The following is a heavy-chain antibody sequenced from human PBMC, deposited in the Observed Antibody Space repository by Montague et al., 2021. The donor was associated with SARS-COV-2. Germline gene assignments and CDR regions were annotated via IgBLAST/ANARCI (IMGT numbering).Heavy chain of an antibody. D-gene: IGHD3-10*01. J-gene: IGHJ5*02. CDR1: GGSISSYY. Sequence: SETLSLTRTVSGGSISSYYWSWIRQPPGKGLEWIGYIYYSGSTNXNPSLKSRVTISVDTSKNQFSLKLNSVTAADTAVYYCARLVWFGELSSENWFDPWGQGTLVTVSS. CDR2: IYYSGST. CDR3: ARLVWFGELSSENWFDP. V-gene: IGHV4-59*08.